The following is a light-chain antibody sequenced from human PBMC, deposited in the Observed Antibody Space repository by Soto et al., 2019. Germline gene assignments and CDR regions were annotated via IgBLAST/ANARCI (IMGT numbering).Light chain of an antibody. CDR2: GAS. CDR1: QSVSSN. J-gene: IGKJ4*01. V-gene: IGKV3-15*01. Sequence: EIVMTQSPATLSVSPGERATLSCRASQSVSSNLAWYQQKPGQAPRLLIYGASTRATGIPARLSGSRSGTAITLTISRLQSEDLAVYYCQQYNRWPPLTFGGGNKVEIK. CDR3: QQYNRWPPLT.